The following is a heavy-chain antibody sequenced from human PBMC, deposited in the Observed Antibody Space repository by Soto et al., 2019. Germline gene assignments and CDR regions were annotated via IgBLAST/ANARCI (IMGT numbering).Heavy chain of an antibody. CDR1: GGSFIGYY. D-gene: IGHD3-10*01. Sequence: PSETLSLTCAVYGGSFIGYYWSWIRQPPGKGLEWIGEINHSGSTNYNPSLKSRVTISVDTSKNQFSLKLSSVTAADTAVYYCARGLKKRDTMVRGVIISRSYYYYMDVWGKGATVTVSS. V-gene: IGHV4-34*01. J-gene: IGHJ6*03. CDR3: ARGLKKRDTMVRGVIISRSYYYYMDV. CDR2: INHSGST.